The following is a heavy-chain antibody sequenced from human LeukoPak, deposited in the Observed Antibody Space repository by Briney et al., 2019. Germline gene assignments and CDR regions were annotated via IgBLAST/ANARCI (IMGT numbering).Heavy chain of an antibody. J-gene: IGHJ4*02. CDR3: ARPGSDWDMGPFDY. D-gene: IGHD6-19*01. CDR2: VSYSGST. Sequence: KPSETLSLTCTVSGGSISYYYWSWIRQPPGKGLEWIGYVSYSGSTNYNPSLKSRVSITVDTSKNQFFLKLSSVTAADTAVYYCARPGSDWDMGPFDYWGQGTLVTVSS. CDR1: GGSISYYY. V-gene: IGHV4-59*08.